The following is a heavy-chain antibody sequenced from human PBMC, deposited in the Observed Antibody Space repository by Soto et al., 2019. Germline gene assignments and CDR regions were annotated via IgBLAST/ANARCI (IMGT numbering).Heavy chain of an antibody. CDR3: TTGKKRTRYNWNYVPLDY. Sequence: EVQLVESGGGLVKPGGSLRLSCAASGFTFSNAWMNWVRQAPGKGLEWVGRIKSKTDGGTTDYAAPVKGRFTISRDDSKNTLYLQMNSLKTEDTAVYYCTTGKKRTRYNWNYVPLDYWGQGTLVTVSS. CDR1: GFTFSNAW. V-gene: IGHV3-15*07. J-gene: IGHJ4*02. D-gene: IGHD1-7*01. CDR2: IKSKTDGGTT.